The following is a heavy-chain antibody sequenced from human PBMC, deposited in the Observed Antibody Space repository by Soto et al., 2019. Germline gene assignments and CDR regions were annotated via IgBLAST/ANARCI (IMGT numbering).Heavy chain of an antibody. J-gene: IGHJ6*02. Sequence: SETLSLTCSVSGGSISSSSYYWGWIRQPPGKGLEWIGNIYYTGSTYYNPSLKSRVAISVDTSKNQFSLKLSSVTAADTAVYYCARHVGSGSSGPRYYYYGLDVWGQGTTVTVSS. CDR3: ARHVGSGSSGPRYYYYGLDV. CDR2: IYYTGST. D-gene: IGHD3-10*01. V-gene: IGHV4-39*01. CDR1: GGSISSSSYY.